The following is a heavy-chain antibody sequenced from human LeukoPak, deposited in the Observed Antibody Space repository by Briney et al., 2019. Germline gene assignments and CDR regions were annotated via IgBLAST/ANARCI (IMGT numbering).Heavy chain of an antibody. D-gene: IGHD2-15*01. J-gene: IGHJ5*02. CDR3: ARGVGGFFSTYNWFDP. V-gene: IGHV3-9*01. CDR2: ISWRSGSI. CDR1: GFTFGDYA. Sequence: GGSLRLSCAASGFTFGDYAMHWVRQAPGKGLEWVSGISWRSGSIEYADSVEGRFTISRDNAKNSLYLQMDNLRAEDTAFYYCARGVGGFFSTYNWFDPWGQGTLVTVSS.